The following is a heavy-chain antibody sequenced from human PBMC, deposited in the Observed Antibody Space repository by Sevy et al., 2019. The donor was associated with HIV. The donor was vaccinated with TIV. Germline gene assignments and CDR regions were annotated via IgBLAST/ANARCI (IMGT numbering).Heavy chain of an antibody. D-gene: IGHD3-22*01. CDR2: ISGSGGST. Sequence: GSLRLSCAASGFTFSSYAMSWVRQAPGKGLEWVSAISGSGGSTYYADSVKGRFTISRDNSKNTLYLQMNSLRAEDTAVYYCAKTVYYDSSGYYYVSSAFDIWGQGTMVTVS. CDR3: AKTVYYDSSGYYYVSSAFDI. V-gene: IGHV3-23*01. CDR1: GFTFSSYA. J-gene: IGHJ3*02.